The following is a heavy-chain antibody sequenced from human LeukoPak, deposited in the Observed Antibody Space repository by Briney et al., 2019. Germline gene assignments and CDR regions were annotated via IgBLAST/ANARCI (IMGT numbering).Heavy chain of an antibody. V-gene: IGHV4-30-2*01. Sequence: PSQTLSLTCAVSGGSISSGGYYWSWIRQPPGKGLEWIGEINHSGSTNYNPSLKSRVTISVDTSKNQFSLKLSSVTAADTAVYYCASRGSSGYSSSQPYYYYGMDVWGQGTTVTVSS. J-gene: IGHJ6*02. CDR1: GGSISSGGYY. D-gene: IGHD6-13*01. CDR2: INHSGST. CDR3: ASRGSSGYSSSQPYYYYGMDV.